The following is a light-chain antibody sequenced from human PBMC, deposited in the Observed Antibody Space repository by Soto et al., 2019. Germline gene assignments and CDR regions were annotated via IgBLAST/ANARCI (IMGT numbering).Light chain of an antibody. V-gene: IGKV3-15*01. Sequence: EIGFTQSPGTPSLSPGERATLSCRASQGVRGNLAWHQQKPGQAPRLLIYVTSTRASGAPARFRGSASGKEFTLAICSQQSAAFAVYYCQQSHDWPPTLGQGTKVDIK. J-gene: IGKJ1*01. CDR1: QGVRGN. CDR2: VTS. CDR3: QQSHDWPPT.